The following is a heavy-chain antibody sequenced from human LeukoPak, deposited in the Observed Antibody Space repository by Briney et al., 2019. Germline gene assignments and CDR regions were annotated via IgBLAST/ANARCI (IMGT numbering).Heavy chain of an antibody. CDR3: AREATVTTVFDY. CDR2: IKQDGSEK. Sequence: PGGTLRLSCAASGFTFSSYGMSWVRQAPGKGLEWVANIKQDGSEKYYVDSVKGRFTISRDNAKNSLYLQMNSLRAEDTAVYYCAREATVTTVFDYWGQGTLVTVSS. J-gene: IGHJ4*02. CDR1: GFTFSSYG. D-gene: IGHD4-17*01. V-gene: IGHV3-7*01.